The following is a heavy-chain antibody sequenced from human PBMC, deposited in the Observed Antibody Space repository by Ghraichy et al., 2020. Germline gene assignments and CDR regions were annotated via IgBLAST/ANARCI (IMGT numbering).Heavy chain of an antibody. CDR2: IRGNGVKT. CDR3: ARETDTTGWYSADY. J-gene: IGHJ4*02. CDR1: GFTFSNSA. D-gene: IGHD6-19*01. Sequence: GESLNISCAAAGFTFSNSAMSWLRQAPGKGLEWVSAIRGNGVKTYYAASVKGRFTVSRDNSKNSVFLQMNSLRAEDTAVYYCARETDTTGWYSADYWGQGTLVTGSS. V-gene: IGHV3-23*01.